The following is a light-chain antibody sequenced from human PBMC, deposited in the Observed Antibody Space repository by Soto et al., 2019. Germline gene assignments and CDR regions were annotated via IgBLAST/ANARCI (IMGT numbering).Light chain of an antibody. J-gene: IGKJ2*01. CDR1: QSVSSNF. CDR2: GAS. Sequence: IVLTQSPGTLSLSPGERATLSCRASQSVSSNFLAWYQQKLGQAPRLLIYGASTRATGIPDRFSGSGSGTDCTLTISRLEPEDFAVYYCQQYDYSPDTFGQGTKLEIK. V-gene: IGKV3-20*01. CDR3: QQYDYSPDT.